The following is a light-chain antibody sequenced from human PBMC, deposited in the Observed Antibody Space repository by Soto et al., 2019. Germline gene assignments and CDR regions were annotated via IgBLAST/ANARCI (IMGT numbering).Light chain of an antibody. J-gene: IGKJ2*01. CDR1: ENSYTSY. V-gene: IGKV3-20*01. CDR3: QRYGGSPPYT. Sequence: VLTQSPGTLSLSPGARATLSCRASENSYTSYVAWFEQRPGQPPRLLIYDASSRAAGVPDRFSGSGSGTDFTLTISRLEPEDFALYYCQRYGGSPPYTFGQGTKVEIK. CDR2: DAS.